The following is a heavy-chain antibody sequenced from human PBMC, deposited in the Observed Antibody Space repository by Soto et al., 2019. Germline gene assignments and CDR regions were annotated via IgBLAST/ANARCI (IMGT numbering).Heavy chain of an antibody. Sequence: GGSLRLSCAASGFTFSSYGMHWVRQAPGKGLEWVAVISYDGSNKYYADSVKGRFTISRDNSKNTLYLQMNSLRAEDTAVYYCAKVTTVTTIRLYYYGMDVWGQGTTVTVSS. CDR3: AKVTTVTTIRLYYYGMDV. D-gene: IGHD4-17*01. V-gene: IGHV3-30*18. CDR1: GFTFSSYG. CDR2: ISYDGSNK. J-gene: IGHJ6*02.